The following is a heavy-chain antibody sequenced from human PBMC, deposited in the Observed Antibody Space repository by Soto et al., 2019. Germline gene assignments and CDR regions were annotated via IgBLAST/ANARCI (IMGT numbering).Heavy chain of an antibody. CDR3: AKDLVTDDWWSAYYTYYYMDV. J-gene: IGHJ6*03. V-gene: IGHV3-23*01. Sequence: EVQLLESGGGLVQPGGSLRLSCAASGFTFSSYALNWVRQAPGKGLEWVSVISGSGDNTYYADSVKGRFTLSRDNSKNTLYLQMNSLRAEDTAVYYCAKDLVTDDWWSAYYTYYYMDVWGKGTTVTVSS. CDR2: ISGSGDNT. D-gene: IGHD3-3*01. CDR1: GFTFSSYA.